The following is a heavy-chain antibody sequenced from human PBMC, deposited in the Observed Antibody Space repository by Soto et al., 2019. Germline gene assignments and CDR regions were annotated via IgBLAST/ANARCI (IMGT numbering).Heavy chain of an antibody. CDR3: ARRVVAGTEAFDI. Sequence: ASVKVSCKASGYTFTGYYMHWVRQAPGQGLEWMGWINPNSGGTNYAQKFQGWVTMTRDTSISTAYMELSRLRSDDTAVYYCARRVVAGTEAFDIWGQGTMVTVSS. CDR2: INPNSGGT. D-gene: IGHD6-19*01. V-gene: IGHV1-2*04. J-gene: IGHJ3*02. CDR1: GYTFTGYY.